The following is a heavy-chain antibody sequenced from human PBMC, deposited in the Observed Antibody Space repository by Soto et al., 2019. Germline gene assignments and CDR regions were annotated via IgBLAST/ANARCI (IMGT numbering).Heavy chain of an antibody. CDR3: ARDYIDVAGTVYYYGMDV. CDR1: GFTFSSYG. Sequence: PGGSLRLSCAASGFTFSSYGMHWVRQAPGKWLEWVAVIWYDGSNKYYADSVKGRFTISRDNSKNTLYLQMNSLRAEDTAVYYWARDYIDVAGTVYYYGMDVWGQWTPVTDSS. J-gene: IGHJ6*02. CDR2: IWYDGSNK. D-gene: IGHD6-19*01. V-gene: IGHV3-33*01.